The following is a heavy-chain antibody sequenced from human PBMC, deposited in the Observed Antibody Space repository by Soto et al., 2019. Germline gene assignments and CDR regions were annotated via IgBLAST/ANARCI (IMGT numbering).Heavy chain of an antibody. CDR1: GGSISSYY. CDR3: ARDGKTSIDGRYYMDV. D-gene: IGHD1-26*01. CDR2: IYYSGST. J-gene: IGHJ6*03. V-gene: IGHV4-59*01. Sequence: SETLSLTCTVSGGSISSYYWSWIWQPPGKGLEWIGYIYYSGSTNYNPSLKSRVTISVDTSKNQFSLKLSSVTAADTAVYYCARDGKTSIDGRYYMDVWGKGTTVTVSS.